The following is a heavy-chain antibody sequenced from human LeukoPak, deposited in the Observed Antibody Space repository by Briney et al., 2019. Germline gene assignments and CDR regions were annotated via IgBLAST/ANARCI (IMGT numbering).Heavy chain of an antibody. CDR3: ARGRRTIFGEVTNYYYYMDV. D-gene: IGHD3-3*01. CDR2: IYYSGST. J-gene: IGHJ6*03. CDR1: GGSISTYY. Sequence: ASETLSLTCTVSGGSISTYYWSWIRQPPGKGLEWIGYIYYSGSTKYNPSLKSRVTMSLDTSRNQFSLMLRSVTAADTAVYYCARGRRTIFGEVTNYYYYMDVWGKGTTVTVSS. V-gene: IGHV4-59*12.